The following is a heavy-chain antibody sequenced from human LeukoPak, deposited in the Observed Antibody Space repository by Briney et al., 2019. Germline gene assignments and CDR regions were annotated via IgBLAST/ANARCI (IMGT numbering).Heavy chain of an antibody. J-gene: IGHJ4*02. D-gene: IGHD4-23*01. CDR3: ARVFPTVALDY. Sequence: GGSLRLPCAASGFTFSSYGMHWVRQAPGKGLEWVAVISYDGSNKYYADSVKGRFTFSRDNSKNTLYLKMNSLRAEDTAVYYCARVFPTVALDYWGQGTLVTVSS. CDR2: ISYDGSNK. V-gene: IGHV3-30*03. CDR1: GFTFSSYG.